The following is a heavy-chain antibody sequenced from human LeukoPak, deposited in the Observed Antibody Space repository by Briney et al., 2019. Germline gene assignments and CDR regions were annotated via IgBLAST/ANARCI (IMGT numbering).Heavy chain of an antibody. Sequence: SETLSLTCTVSGGSISSYYWSWIRQPPGKGLEWIGYIYYSGSTNYNPSLKSRVTISVDTSKNQFSLKLSSVTAADTAVYYCAREYLNSYFDYWGQGTLVTVSS. CDR3: AREYLNSYFDY. J-gene: IGHJ4*02. D-gene: IGHD2-2*01. CDR2: IYYSGST. CDR1: GGSISSYY. V-gene: IGHV4-59*01.